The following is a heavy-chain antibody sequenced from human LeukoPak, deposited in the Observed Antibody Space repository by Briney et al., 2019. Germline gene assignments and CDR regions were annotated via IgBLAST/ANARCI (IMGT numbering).Heavy chain of an antibody. V-gene: IGHV5-51*01. Sequence: GESLKISCQGSGSSFSNFWIGWVRRLPGKGLEWMGIIYPGDSDTRYSPSFQGQVTISADMSISTAYLQWSTLKGSDTAMYFCAKYTSSGYYYGYYFDYWGQGTLVTVFS. J-gene: IGHJ4*02. CDR1: GSSFSNFW. CDR2: IYPGDSDT. D-gene: IGHD3-22*01. CDR3: AKYTSSGYYYGYYFDY.